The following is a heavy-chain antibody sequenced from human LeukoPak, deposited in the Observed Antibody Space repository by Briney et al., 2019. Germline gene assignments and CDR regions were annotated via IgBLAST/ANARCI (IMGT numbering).Heavy chain of an antibody. J-gene: IGHJ3*01. CDR3: ARGGRWELPRPYAFDV. CDR2: ISVYNGHT. V-gene: IGHV1-18*01. CDR1: GYTFTSYV. Sequence: ASVKVSCKASGYTFTSYVISWVRQAPGQGLEWLGWISVYNGHTNYAQKLQGRVTMTTDTSTTTAYMELRTLRSDDTAVDYCARGGRWELPRPYAFDVWGQGTVVTVSS. D-gene: IGHD1-26*01.